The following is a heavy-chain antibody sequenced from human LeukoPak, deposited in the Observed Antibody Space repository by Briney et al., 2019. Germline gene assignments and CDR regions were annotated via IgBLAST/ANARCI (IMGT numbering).Heavy chain of an antibody. CDR1: GGSISSYY. J-gene: IGHJ5*02. V-gene: IGHV4-59*01. D-gene: IGHD6-13*01. CDR2: IYYSGST. Sequence: PSETLSLTCTVSGGSISSYYWSWTRQPPGKGLEWIGYIYYSGSTNYNPSLKSRVTISVDTSKNQFFLKLSSVTAADTAVYYCARAFRYSSSWSAVWFDPWGQGTLVTVSS. CDR3: ARAFRYSSSWSAVWFDP.